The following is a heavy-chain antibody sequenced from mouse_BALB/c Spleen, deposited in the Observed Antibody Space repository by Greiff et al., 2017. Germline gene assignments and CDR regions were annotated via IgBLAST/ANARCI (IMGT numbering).Heavy chain of an antibody. V-gene: IGHV14-1*02. CDR3: ARSVDGYWYFDV. J-gene: IGHJ1*01. CDR2: IVPENGNT. CDR1: GFNIKDYY. D-gene: IGHD2-3*01. Sequence: EVQLQQSGAELVRPGALVKLSCKASGFNIKDYYMHWVKQRPEQGLEWIGWIVPENGNTIYDPKFQGKASITADTSSNTASLQLSSLTSEDTAVYYCARSVDGYWYFDVWGAGTTVTVSS.